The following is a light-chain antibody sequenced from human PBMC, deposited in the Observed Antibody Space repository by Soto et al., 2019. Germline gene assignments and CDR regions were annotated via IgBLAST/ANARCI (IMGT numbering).Light chain of an antibody. CDR3: TSYTSSSVV. V-gene: IGLV2-14*01. CDR1: SSDVGGYNY. J-gene: IGLJ2*01. CDR2: DVS. Sequence: QSALTQPASVSGSPGQSITISCTGTSSDVGGYNYVSWYQQHPGKAPKLMIYDVSNRPSGVSNRFSGSKSGNTASLTISGLQAEDEADYYCTSYTSSSVVFGGGTNLTAL.